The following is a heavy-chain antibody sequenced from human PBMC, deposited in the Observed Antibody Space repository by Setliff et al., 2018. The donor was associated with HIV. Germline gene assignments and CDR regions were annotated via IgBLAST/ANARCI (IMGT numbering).Heavy chain of an antibody. CDR3: AARIAAAAPIFQDAFDI. V-gene: IGHV1-69*05. CDR1: GGTFSSYA. D-gene: IGHD6-25*01. CDR2: IIPIFGTA. J-gene: IGHJ3*02. Sequence: GASVKVSCKASGGTFSSYAISWVRQAPGQGLEWMGGIIPIFGTANYAQKFQGRVTITTDESTSTAYMELSSLRSEDTAVYYCAARIAAAAPIFQDAFDIWGQGTMVTVSS.